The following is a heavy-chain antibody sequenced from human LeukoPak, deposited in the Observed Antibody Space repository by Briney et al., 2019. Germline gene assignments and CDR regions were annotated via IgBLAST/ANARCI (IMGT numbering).Heavy chain of an antibody. CDR2: IYYSGST. CDR3: ARDARPYYDFWSGYYRTSNWFDP. CDR1: GGSISSYY. Sequence: SSETLSLTCTVSGGSISSYYWSWIRQPPGKGLEWIRYIYYSGSTNYNPSLKSRVTISVDTSKNQFSLKLSSVTAADTAVYYCARDARPYYDFWSGYYRTSNWFDPRGQGTLVTVSS. V-gene: IGHV4-59*01. D-gene: IGHD3-3*01. J-gene: IGHJ5*02.